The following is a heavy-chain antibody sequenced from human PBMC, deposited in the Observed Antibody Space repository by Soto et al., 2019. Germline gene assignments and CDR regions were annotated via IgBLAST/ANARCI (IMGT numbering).Heavy chain of an antibody. J-gene: IGHJ6*02. CDR3: ATGHAYLRALYYYGMDV. CDR2: IIPISGTA. V-gene: IGHV1-69*13. Sequence: SVQDSCKASGGSFSSYAISWARQAPGHVLEWMGGIIPISGTANYAQKLQGRVTITADESTSTAYMELRSLSSDDSDGYYAATGHAYLRALYYYGMDVWGQGTTVTASS. CDR1: GGSFSSYA.